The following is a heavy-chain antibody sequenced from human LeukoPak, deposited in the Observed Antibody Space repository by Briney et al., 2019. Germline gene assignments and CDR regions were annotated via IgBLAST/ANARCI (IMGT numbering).Heavy chain of an antibody. V-gene: IGHV3-30*18. D-gene: IGHD1-1*01. CDR1: GFTFSNYD. J-gene: IGHJ3*02. CDR2: ISYDGSNK. CDR3: AKEVQVERRKDGFDI. Sequence: PGGSLRPSCAASGFTFSNYDIHWVRQAPGKGLEWVAVISYDGSNKYYADSVKGRFTISRDNSKNTLYLQMNSLRAEDTAVYYCAKEVQVERRKDGFDIWGQGTMVTVSS.